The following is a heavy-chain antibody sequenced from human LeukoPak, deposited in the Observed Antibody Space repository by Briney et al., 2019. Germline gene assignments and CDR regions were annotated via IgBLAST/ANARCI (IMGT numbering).Heavy chain of an antibody. D-gene: IGHD2-15*01. J-gene: IGHJ5*02. CDR2: IYYSGST. CDR3: ARVGRGEYWFDP. CDR1: GGSISSGDYY. Sequence: SEILSLTCTVSGGSISSGDYYWSWIRQPPGKGLEWIGYIYYSGSTYYNPSLKSRVTISVDTSKNQFSLKLSSVTAADTAVYYCARVGRGEYWFDPWGQGTLVTVSS. V-gene: IGHV4-30-4*01.